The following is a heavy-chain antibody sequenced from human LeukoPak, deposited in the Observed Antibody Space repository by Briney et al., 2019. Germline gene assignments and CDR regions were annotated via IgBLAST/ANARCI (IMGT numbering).Heavy chain of an antibody. D-gene: IGHD2-2*01. CDR1: GGSISSGGYY. CDR3: AREEGPSDCSTTSCP. Sequence: PSETLSLTCTVSGGSISSGGYYWSWIRQHPGKGLEWIGYIYYSGSTYYNPSLKSRVTISVDTSKNQFSLKLSSVTAADTAVYYCAREEGPSDCSTTSCPWGQGTLVTVSP. CDR2: IYYSGST. V-gene: IGHV4-31*03. J-gene: IGHJ5*02.